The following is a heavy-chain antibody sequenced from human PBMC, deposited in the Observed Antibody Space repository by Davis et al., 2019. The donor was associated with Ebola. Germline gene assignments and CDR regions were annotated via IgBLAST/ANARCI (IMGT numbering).Heavy chain of an antibody. Sequence: PGGSLRLSCAASGFIFRSYVMSWVRQAPGKGLEWVSTLGTSADTYYADSVKGRFTISRDNSKNTLYLQMNSLTVEDTAIYYCAKDLGTSGILDYWGQGTLVTVSS. CDR3: AKDLGTSGILDY. CDR2: LGTSADT. J-gene: IGHJ4*02. D-gene: IGHD1-1*01. V-gene: IGHV3-23*01. CDR1: GFIFRSYV.